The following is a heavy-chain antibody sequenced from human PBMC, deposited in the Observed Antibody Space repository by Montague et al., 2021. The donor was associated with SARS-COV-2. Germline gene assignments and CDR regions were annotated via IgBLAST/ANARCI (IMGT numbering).Heavy chain of an antibody. CDR2: INWNSCST. J-gene: IGHJ4*02. CDR3: ASTIAQAVACVDVYLDY. Sequence: SLRLSCAASGSTFDDYGMSWVRQAPGKGLEWVSGINWNSCSTGYADSVKGRFTISRDNAKNSLYLQMNSLRAEDTALYYCASTIAQAVACVDVYLDYWGQGTLVTVSS. D-gene: IGHD2-21*01. V-gene: IGHV3-20*04. CDR1: GSTFDDYG.